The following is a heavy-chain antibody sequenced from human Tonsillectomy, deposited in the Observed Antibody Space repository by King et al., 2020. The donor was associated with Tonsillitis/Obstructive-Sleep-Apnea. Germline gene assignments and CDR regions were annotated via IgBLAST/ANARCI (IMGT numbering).Heavy chain of an antibody. CDR2: INPADSNT. J-gene: IGHJ6*03. D-gene: IGHD6-13*01. CDR3: AGSRRWSFFYKYYMDV. Sequence: QLVQSGVEVKKPGESLKISCKASGYSFSDYWIDWVRQMPGKGLEWMGIINPADSNTRYSPSFQGQVTISADKSISTVYLQWSSLKASDTAGYYCAGSRRWSFFYKYYMDVWGKGTTVTVSS. V-gene: IGHV5-51*01. CDR1: GYSFSDYW.